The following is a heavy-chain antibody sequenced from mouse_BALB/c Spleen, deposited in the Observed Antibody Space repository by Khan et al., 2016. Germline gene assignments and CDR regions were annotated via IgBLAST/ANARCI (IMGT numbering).Heavy chain of an antibody. V-gene: IGHV9-4*02. CDR3: ARTVSSYGYFDY. J-gene: IGHJ2*01. D-gene: IGHD1-1*01. CDR1: GYTFTTAG. Sequence: QIQLVQSGPELKKPGETVRISCKASGYTFTTAGMQWVQKMPGKGLKWIGWINTHSGVPKYAEDFKGRFAFSLETSASTAYLQIRNLKNEDTATYSCARTVSSYGYFDYWGQGTTLTVSS. CDR2: INTHSGVP.